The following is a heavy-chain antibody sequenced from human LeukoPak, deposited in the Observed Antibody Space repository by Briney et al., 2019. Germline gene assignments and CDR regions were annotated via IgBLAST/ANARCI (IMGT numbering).Heavy chain of an antibody. Sequence: PGGSLRLSCAASGFTFSSSGMDSGRQAPGKGLGWVAVISYDGSNKYYAYSVKGRFTISRDNSKNTLYLQMNSLRAEDTAVYYCAKTMTGYVWGSPNYWGQGTLVTVSS. CDR2: ISYDGSNK. V-gene: IGHV3-30*18. D-gene: IGHD3-16*01. CDR3: AKTMTGYVWGSPNY. J-gene: IGHJ4*02. CDR1: GFTFSSSG.